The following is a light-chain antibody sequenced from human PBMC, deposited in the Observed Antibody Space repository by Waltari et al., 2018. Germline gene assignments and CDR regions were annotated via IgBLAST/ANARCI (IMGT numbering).Light chain of an antibody. CDR1: QSGRSF. J-gene: IGKJ4*01. CDR2: DAS. V-gene: IGKV3-11*01. Sequence: EIVFTHSPATLSSSPGERATLSCRASQSGRSFLAWYQQKPGQAPRLLIHDASNRATGIPVRFSGSGSGTDFTLTISSLEPEDFAVYYCQQRINWPLTFGGGTKVEIK. CDR3: QQRINWPLT.